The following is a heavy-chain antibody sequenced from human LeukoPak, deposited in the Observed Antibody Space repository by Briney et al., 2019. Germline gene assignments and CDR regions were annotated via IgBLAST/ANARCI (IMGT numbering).Heavy chain of an antibody. CDR2: FYSSGST. CDR1: GGSITSYY. J-gene: IGHJ6*03. D-gene: IGHD6-13*01. V-gene: IGHV4-4*07. Sequence: SETLSLTCTVSGGSITSYYWTWIRQPAGKGLEWIGRFYSSGSTSYNPSLKSRVTMSVDKSKSQFSLKLTSVTAADTAVYYCARQGSPRDDYYMDVWGQGTTVTVSS. CDR3: ARQGSPRDDYYMDV.